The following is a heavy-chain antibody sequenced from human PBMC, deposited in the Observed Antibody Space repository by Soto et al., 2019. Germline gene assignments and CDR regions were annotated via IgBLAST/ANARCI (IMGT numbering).Heavy chain of an antibody. CDR3: TRDLDTSGSAPISEY. J-gene: IGHJ4*02. Sequence: VQLVESGGGLVQPGGSPRLSCAGSGFTFGADWMSWVRQAPGKGLEWVANINRGGNDRYYVDSVKGRFTISRDNAKNSLYLQMNSLRAEDTAVYYCTRDLDTSGSAPISEYWGQGTLVTVSS. CDR1: GFTFGADW. CDR2: INRGGNDR. V-gene: IGHV3-7*03. D-gene: IGHD3-22*01.